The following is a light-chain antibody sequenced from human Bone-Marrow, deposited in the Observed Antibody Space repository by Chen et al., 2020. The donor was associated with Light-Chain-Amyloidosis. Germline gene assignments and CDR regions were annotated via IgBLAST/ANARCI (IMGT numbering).Light chain of an antibody. Sequence: SEPTQPPSVSVSHGQTPMITRTGDVLPTKYAYWYQKKPGQAPVLVIHRDTERPSGISERFSGSSSGTTATLTISGVQAEDEADYHCQSADSSGTYEVIFGGGTKLTVL. CDR1: VLPTKY. J-gene: IGLJ2*01. CDR3: QSADSSGTYEVI. V-gene: IGLV3-25*03. CDR2: RDT.